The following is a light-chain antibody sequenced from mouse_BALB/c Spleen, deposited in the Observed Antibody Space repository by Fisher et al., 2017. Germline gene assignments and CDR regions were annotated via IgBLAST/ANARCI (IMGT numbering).Light chain of an antibody. Sequence: DIVMTQSTAIMSASPGEKVTMTCRASSSVSSSYLHWYQQKSGSSPKPWIYATSNLASGVPSRFSGSGSGTFYSLTISSVEAEDAATYYCQQWSSNPFTFGSGTKLEIK. J-gene: IGKJ4*01. V-gene: IGKV4-57-1*01. CDR2: ATS. CDR1: SSVSSSY. CDR3: QQWSSNPFT.